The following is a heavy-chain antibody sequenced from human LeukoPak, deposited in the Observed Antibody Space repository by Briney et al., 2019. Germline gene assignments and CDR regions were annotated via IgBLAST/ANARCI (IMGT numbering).Heavy chain of an antibody. D-gene: IGHD2-21*02. Sequence: SETLSLTCTVSGGSISTYYWSWIRQPPGKGLEWIGYIYYSGGTYYNPSLKSRITTSIDTSKNQFSLKLSSVTAADTTVYYCARSHIVAVTGFAFDIWGQGTLVTVSS. CDR1: GGSISTYY. V-gene: IGHV4-59*08. CDR2: IYYSGGT. J-gene: IGHJ3*02. CDR3: ARSHIVAVTGFAFDI.